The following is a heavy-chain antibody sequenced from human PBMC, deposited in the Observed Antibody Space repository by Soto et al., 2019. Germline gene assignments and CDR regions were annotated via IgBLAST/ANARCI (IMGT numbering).Heavy chain of an antibody. CDR2: IIPIFGTA. J-gene: IGHJ3*02. CDR1: GGTFSSYS. Sequence: SVKVSGKASGGTFSSYSISWVLQAPGQGLEWMGGIIPIFGTANYAQKFQGRATITADESTSTAYMELSSLRSEDTAVYYCAALAAAGIRGSAFDIWGQGTMVTVSS. D-gene: IGHD6-13*01. CDR3: AALAAAGIRGSAFDI. V-gene: IGHV1-69*13.